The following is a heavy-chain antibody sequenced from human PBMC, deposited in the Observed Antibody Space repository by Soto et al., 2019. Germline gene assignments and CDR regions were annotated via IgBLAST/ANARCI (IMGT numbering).Heavy chain of an antibody. Sequence: QVQLVESGGGVVQPGRSLRLSCAASGFTFSSYGMHWVRQAPGKGLEWVAVIWYDGSNKYYADSVKGRFTISRDNSKNTLYLQMNSLRAEDTAVYYCARDLSREGPGWFDPWGQGTLVTVSS. CDR1: GFTFSSYG. D-gene: IGHD2-2*01. V-gene: IGHV3-33*01. CDR2: IWYDGSNK. CDR3: ARDLSREGPGWFDP. J-gene: IGHJ5*02.